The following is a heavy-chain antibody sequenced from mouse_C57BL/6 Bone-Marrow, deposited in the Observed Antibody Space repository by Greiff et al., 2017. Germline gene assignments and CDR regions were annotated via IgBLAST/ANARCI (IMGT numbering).Heavy chain of an antibody. V-gene: IGHV1-81*01. D-gene: IGHD1-1*01. CDR3: ATGSQFITTDEGFAY. CDR1: GYTFTSSG. CDR2: IYPRSGNT. Sequence: QVQLQQSGAELARPGASVKLSCKASGYTFTSSGISWVKQRTGPGLEWIGEIYPRSGNTYYNEKFKGKATLTADNSSSTAYMELRSLTSEDAAVYFCATGSQFITTDEGFAYWGQGTLVTVSA. J-gene: IGHJ3*01.